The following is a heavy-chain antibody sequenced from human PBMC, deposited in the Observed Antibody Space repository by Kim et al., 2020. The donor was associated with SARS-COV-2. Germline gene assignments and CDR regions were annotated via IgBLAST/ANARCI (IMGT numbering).Heavy chain of an antibody. V-gene: IGHV4-59*01. CDR1: GGSISSYY. Sequence: SETLSLTCAVSGGSISSYYWNWIRQPPRKGLEWIGYIYYSGSTNYNPSLKSRVTISVDTSKNQFSLRLSSVTAADTAVYYCARGFYGSGTYGYWGQGTLVTVSS. D-gene: IGHD3-10*01. J-gene: IGHJ4*02. CDR2: IYYSGST. CDR3: ARGFYGSGTYGY.